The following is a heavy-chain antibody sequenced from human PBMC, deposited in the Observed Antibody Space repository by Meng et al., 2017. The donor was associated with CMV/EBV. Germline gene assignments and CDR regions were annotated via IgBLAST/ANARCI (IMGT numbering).Heavy chain of an antibody. CDR1: GFTFSNAW. D-gene: IGHD4-17*01. V-gene: IGHV3-15*01. CDR3: ATGLGEDGDYTGDF. CDR2: IKSKTDGGTT. Sequence: GESLKISCAASGFTFSNAWMSWVRQAPGKGLEWVGRIKSKTDGGTTDYAAPVKGRFTISRDDSKNTLFLQMNSLRAEDTAVYYCATGLGEDGDYTGDFWGQGTLVTVSS. J-gene: IGHJ4*02.